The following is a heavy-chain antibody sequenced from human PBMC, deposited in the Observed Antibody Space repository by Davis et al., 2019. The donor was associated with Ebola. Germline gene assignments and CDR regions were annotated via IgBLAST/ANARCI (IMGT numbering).Heavy chain of an antibody. CDR3: ARGLYCSGGSCFLDY. V-gene: IGHV4-39*07. D-gene: IGHD2-15*01. CDR1: GGSISSSSYY. J-gene: IGHJ4*02. CDR2: INHSGST. Sequence: SETLSLTCTVSGGSISSSSYYWSWIRQPPGKGLEWIGEINHSGSTNYNPSLKSRVTISVDTSKNQFSLKLSSVTAADTAVYYCARGLYCSGGSCFLDYWGQGTLVTVSS.